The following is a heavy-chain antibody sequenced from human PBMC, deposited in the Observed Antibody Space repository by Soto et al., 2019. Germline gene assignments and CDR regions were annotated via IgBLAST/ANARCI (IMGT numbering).Heavy chain of an antibody. CDR2: INPSGATT. J-gene: IGHJ4*02. CDR1: GFTFSSYT. V-gene: IGHV3-23*01. D-gene: IGHD2-15*01. CDR3: AKRLQPAVGPFDC. Sequence: GGSLRLSCAASGFTFSSYTMTWVRQAPGEGPEWVSIINPSGATTYYAGSVKGRFTISRDNSKNTLYLQMNSLRADDTAVYYCAKRLQPAVGPFDCWGLGTLVTAPQ.